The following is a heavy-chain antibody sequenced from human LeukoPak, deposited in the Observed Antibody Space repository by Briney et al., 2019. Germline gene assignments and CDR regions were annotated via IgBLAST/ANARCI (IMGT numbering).Heavy chain of an antibody. D-gene: IGHD2-2*01. CDR3: ARAGWGYCSSTSCYRIQYYFDY. V-gene: IGHV3-48*04. CDR1: GFTFSSYS. Sequence: GGSLRLSCAASGFTFSSYSMNWVRQAPGKGLEWVSYISSSSSTIYYADSVKGRFTISRDNAKNSLYLQMNSLRAEDTAVYYCARAGWGYCSSTSCYRIQYYFDYWGQGTLVTVSS. J-gene: IGHJ4*02. CDR2: ISSSSSTI.